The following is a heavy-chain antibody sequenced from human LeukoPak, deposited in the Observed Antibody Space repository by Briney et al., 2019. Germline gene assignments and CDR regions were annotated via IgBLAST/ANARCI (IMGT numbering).Heavy chain of an antibody. V-gene: IGHV3-9*01. CDR3: AREGGYSGSYRRDAFDI. CDR1: GFKFDDYA. CDR2: ISWNSDSI. D-gene: IGHD1-26*01. Sequence: GGSLRLSCAASGFKFDDYAMHWVRQVPGKGLEWVSSISWNSDSIGYADFVKGRFVISRDNAKNSVYLQMNSLRAEDTAVYYCAREGGYSGSYRRDAFDIWGQGTMVTVSS. J-gene: IGHJ3*02.